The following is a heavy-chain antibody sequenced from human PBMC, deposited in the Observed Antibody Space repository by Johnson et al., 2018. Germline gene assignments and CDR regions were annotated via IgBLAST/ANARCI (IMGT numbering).Heavy chain of an antibody. CDR1: GYTFTSYY. CDR3: AREGGYTYGYKAFDI. V-gene: IGHV1-46*01. CDR2: INPSGGSA. J-gene: IGHJ3*02. Sequence: QVQLVQSGAEVKKPGASVKVSCKASGYTFTSYYMHWVRPAPGQGLEWMGIINPSGGSATYAQKFQGRVTMTRDTSTSTVHMKLSSLRSEDTAVYYCAREGGYTYGYKAFDIWGQGTMVTVSS. D-gene: IGHD5-18*01.